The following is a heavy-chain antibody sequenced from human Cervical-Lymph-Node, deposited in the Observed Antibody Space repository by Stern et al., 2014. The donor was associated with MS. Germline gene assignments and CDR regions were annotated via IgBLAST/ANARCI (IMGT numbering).Heavy chain of an antibody. CDR3: ARGLLGSENAFDI. Sequence: VQLEQSGAEVKKPGASVKVSCKASGYTFTSYGISLVRQAPGQGLEWMGWSSAYNGNTNYAQKLQDAVTMTAATSTSTAYMELRSLRSDDTAVYYCARGLLGSENAFDIWGQGTMVTVSS. CDR1: GYTFTSYG. J-gene: IGHJ3*02. D-gene: IGHD2-15*01. V-gene: IGHV1-18*01. CDR2: SSAYNGNT.